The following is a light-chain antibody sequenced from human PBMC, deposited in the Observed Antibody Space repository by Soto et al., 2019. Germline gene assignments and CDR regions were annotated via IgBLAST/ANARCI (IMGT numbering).Light chain of an antibody. CDR3: QQYGSSGT. J-gene: IGKJ1*01. CDR2: AAS. V-gene: IGKV3-20*01. CDR1: RSVSNK. Sequence: EIVLTQSPGTLSLSPGERATLSCRASRSVSNKLVWYQQKPGQAPRLLIYAASTRATGTPARFSGSGSGTDFTLTISRLEPEDFAVYYCQQYGSSGTFGQGTKVDI.